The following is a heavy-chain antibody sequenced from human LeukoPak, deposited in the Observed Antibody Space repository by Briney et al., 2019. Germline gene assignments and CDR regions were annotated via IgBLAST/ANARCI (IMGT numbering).Heavy chain of an antibody. CDR2: FDPEDGET. CDR1: GNTLTELS. Sequence: ASVKVSCKVSGNTLTELSMHRVRQAPGKGLEWMGGFDPEDGETIFAQKLQGRVTMTEDTSTDTAYMELSSLRSEDTAVYYCATAARRDSTYYHYGAFDIWGQGTMVTVSS. V-gene: IGHV1-24*01. CDR3: ATAARRDSTYYHYGAFDI. J-gene: IGHJ3*02. D-gene: IGHD2/OR15-2a*01.